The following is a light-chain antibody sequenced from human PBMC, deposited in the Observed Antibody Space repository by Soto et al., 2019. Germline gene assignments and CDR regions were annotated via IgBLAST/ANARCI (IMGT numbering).Light chain of an antibody. J-gene: IGKJ1*01. CDR2: GAS. CDR1: ESVSSN. V-gene: IGKV3-15*01. CDR3: QQYDYWPPWT. Sequence: EIVMTQSPATLSVSPGERATLSCRASESVSSNLAWYQQKPGQAPRLLMYGASTRATGTPDRFSGSGSGTEFTLTISSLQSEDFAVYYCQQYDYWPPWTFRQGTKVEIK.